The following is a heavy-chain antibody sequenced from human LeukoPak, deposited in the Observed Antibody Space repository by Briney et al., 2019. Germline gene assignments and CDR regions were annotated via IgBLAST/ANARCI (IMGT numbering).Heavy chain of an antibody. CDR1: GFTFSLYG. CDR3: AKDGRGRTFFGDIEH. CDR2: ISNDGDSE. Sequence: GGSLRLSCAASGFTFSLYGMHWVRQAPGKGLEWVALISNDGDSEYYIDSVKGRFTISRDNAKDTLYLQMNSLRGEDTAVYYCAKDGRGRTFFGDIEHWGQGTLVAVSS. J-gene: IGHJ1*01. V-gene: IGHV3-30*18. D-gene: IGHD2-15*01.